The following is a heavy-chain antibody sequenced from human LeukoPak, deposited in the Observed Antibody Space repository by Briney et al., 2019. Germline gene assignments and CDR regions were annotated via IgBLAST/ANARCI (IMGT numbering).Heavy chain of an antibody. J-gene: IGHJ4*02. CDR1: GFTFSSYS. CDR2: ISSSSSTI. D-gene: IGHD3-10*01. V-gene: IGHV3-48*01. CDR3: AKHPGSGNYFFDY. Sequence: GGSLRLSCAASGFTFSSYSMNWVRQAPGKGLEWVSYISSSSSTIYYADSVKGRFTISRDNSKNTLYLQMNSLRAEDTAVYYCAKHPGSGNYFFDYWGQGTLVTVSS.